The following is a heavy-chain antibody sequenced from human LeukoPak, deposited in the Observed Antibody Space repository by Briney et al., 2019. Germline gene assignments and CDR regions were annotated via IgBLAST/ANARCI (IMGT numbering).Heavy chain of an antibody. CDR2: MSSSSSYI. D-gene: IGHD6-19*01. CDR3: ARDSIYSSGWFNYFDY. J-gene: IGHJ4*02. V-gene: IGHV3-21*01. CDR1: GFTFSSYS. Sequence: GGSLRLSCAASGFTFSSYSMNWVRQAPGKGLEWVSSMSSSSSYIYYADSVKGRFTISRDNAKNSLYLQMNSLRAEDTAVYYCARDSIYSSGWFNYFDYWGQGTLVTVSS.